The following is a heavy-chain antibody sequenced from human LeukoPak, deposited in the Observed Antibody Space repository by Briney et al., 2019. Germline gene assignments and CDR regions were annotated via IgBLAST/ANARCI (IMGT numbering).Heavy chain of an antibody. J-gene: IGHJ6*02. D-gene: IGHD5-18*01. CDR2: INPNSGGT. CDR3: AREGRGYSYGHPEISYYYYGMDV. CDR1: GYTFTGYY. V-gene: IGHV1-2*02. Sequence: ASVKVSCKASGYTFTGYYMHWVRQAPGQGLEWMGWINPNSGGTNYAQKFQGRVTMTRDTSISTAYMELSRLRSDDTAVYYCAREGRGYSYGHPEISYYYYGMDVWGQGTTVTVS.